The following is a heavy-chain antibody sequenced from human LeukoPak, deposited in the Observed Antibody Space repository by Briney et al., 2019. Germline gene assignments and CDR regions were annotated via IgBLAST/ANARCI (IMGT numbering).Heavy chain of an antibody. Sequence: PGGSLRLSCAASGFTFDDYGMSWVRQAPGKGLEWVSGINWNGGSTGYADSVKGRFTIFRDNAKNSLYLQMNSLRAEDTALYHCARIRLLEGSGSSLYYFDYWGQGTLVTVSS. CDR3: ARIRLLEGSGSSLYYFDY. V-gene: IGHV3-20*01. J-gene: IGHJ4*02. CDR2: INWNGGST. D-gene: IGHD3-10*01. CDR1: GFTFDDYG.